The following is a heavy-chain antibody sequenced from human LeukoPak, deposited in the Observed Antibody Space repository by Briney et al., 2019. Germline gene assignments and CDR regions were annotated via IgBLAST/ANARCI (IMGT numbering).Heavy chain of an antibody. D-gene: IGHD3-16*01. V-gene: IGHV1-46*01. CDR3: ARDRQGPATLDY. CDR1: GYTFTGYY. CDR2: INPSAGST. J-gene: IGHJ4*02. Sequence: GASVKVSCKASGYTFTGYYIHWVRQAPGQGLEWMGLINPSAGSTNYAQKFQDRVTMTRDMSTGTVDMELSSLRSEDTAAYYCARDRQGPATLDYWGQGTLVTVSS.